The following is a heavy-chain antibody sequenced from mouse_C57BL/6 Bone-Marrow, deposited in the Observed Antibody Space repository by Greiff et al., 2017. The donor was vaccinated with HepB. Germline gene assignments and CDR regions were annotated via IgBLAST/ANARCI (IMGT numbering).Heavy chain of an antibody. V-gene: IGHV1-69*01. CDR3: ARWIYYDYDAGYFDY. Sequence: VQLQQPEAELVMPGASVKLSCKASGYTFTSYWMHWVKQRPGQGLEWIGEIDPSDSYTNYNQKFKGKSTLTVDKSSSTAYMQLSSLTSEDSAVYYCARWIYYDYDAGYFDYWGQGTTLTVSS. CDR2: IDPSDSYT. J-gene: IGHJ2*01. CDR1: GYTFTSYW. D-gene: IGHD2-4*01.